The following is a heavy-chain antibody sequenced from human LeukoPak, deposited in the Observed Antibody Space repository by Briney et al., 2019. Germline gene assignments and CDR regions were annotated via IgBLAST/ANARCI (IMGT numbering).Heavy chain of an antibody. Sequence: SETLSLTCAVYGGSFSGYYWSWIRQPPGKGLEWIGEINHSGSTNYNPSLKSRVTISVDTSKNQFSLKLSSVTAADTAVYYCATALRTGDAFDIWGQGTMVTVSS. CDR3: ATALRTGDAFDI. CDR1: GGSFSGYY. V-gene: IGHV4-34*01. J-gene: IGHJ3*02. CDR2: INHSGST. D-gene: IGHD3-10*01.